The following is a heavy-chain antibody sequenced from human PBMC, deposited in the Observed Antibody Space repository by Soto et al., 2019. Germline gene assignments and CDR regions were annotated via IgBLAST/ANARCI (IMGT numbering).Heavy chain of an antibody. V-gene: IGHV5-51*01. CDR1: GYSFSIHW. D-gene: IGHD2-15*01. Sequence: PGESLKISCKGFGYSFSIHWIGWVRQMPGMGLEWMGIIYPGDSDTRYSPSFQGQVTISVDKTISTAYVQWSSLKASDTAMYYCARRGXRFCSHASCHPHYGMDVWGQGTTVTVSS. CDR2: IYPGDSDT. CDR3: ARRGXRFCSHASCHPHYGMDV. J-gene: IGHJ6*02.